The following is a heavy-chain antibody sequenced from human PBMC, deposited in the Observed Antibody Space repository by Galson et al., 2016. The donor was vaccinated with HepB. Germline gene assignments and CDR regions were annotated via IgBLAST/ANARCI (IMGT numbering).Heavy chain of an antibody. V-gene: IGHV4-31*03. CDR3: ARGGRKGLWGYYFDF. D-gene: IGHD4/OR15-4a*01. J-gene: IGHJ4*02. CDR1: GVSITSGGYY. Sequence: TLSLTCTVSGVSITSGGYYWSWIRQHPGKGLEWIGYIYHSGSTYYNSSLKSRVSISVDMSKNQFSLKLNSLTAADTAVYFCARGGRKGLWGYYFDFWGQGTLVTVSS. CDR2: IYHSGST.